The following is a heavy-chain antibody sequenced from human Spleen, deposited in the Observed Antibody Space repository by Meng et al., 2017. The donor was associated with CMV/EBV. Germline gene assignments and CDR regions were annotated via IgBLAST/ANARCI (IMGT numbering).Heavy chain of an antibody. CDR3: AGDIVVVPAVPLGY. V-gene: IGHV4-34*01. J-gene: IGHJ4*02. D-gene: IGHD2-2*01. CDR2: INHSGST. Sequence: QVQLQEWGAGCLKPSETLSLSCAVYGGSFSGYYWSWIRQPPGKGLELIGEINHSGSTNYNPSLKSRVTISVDTSKNQFSLKLSSVTAADTAVYYCAGDIVVVPAVPLGYWGQGTLVTVSS. CDR1: GGSFSGYY.